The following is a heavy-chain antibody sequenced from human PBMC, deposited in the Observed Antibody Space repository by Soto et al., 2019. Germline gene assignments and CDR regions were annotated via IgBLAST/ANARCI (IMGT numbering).Heavy chain of an antibody. CDR1: GGSFSGYY. J-gene: IGHJ6*03. CDR3: ARGRAYDFWSGMYYYYYYMDV. V-gene: IGHV4-34*01. CDR2: INHSGST. D-gene: IGHD3-3*01. Sequence: SETLSLTCAVYGGSFSGYYWSWIRQPPGKGLEWIGEINHSGSTNYNPSLESRVTISVDTSKNQFSLKLSSVTAADTAVYYCARGRAYDFWSGMYYYYYYMDVWGKGTTVTVSS.